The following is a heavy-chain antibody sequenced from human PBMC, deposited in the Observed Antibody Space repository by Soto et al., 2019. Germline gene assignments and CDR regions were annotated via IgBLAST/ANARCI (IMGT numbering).Heavy chain of an antibody. V-gene: IGHV1-18*01. CDR2: ISAYNGNT. J-gene: IGHJ6*02. CDR1: GYTFTSYG. CDR3: ARPGALGDRVNPVGYYDYGLDV. D-gene: IGHD2-21*02. Sequence: QVQLVQSGAEVKKPGASVKVSCKASGYTFTSYGISWVRQAPGQGLEWMGWISAYNGNTNYAQKLQGRVTMRTDTTTSTAYMELRSLRSDDTAVDYCARPGALGDRVNPVGYYDYGLDVWGQVTTVTVSS.